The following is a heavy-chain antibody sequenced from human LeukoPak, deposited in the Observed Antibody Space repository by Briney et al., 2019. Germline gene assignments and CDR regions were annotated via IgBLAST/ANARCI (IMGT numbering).Heavy chain of an antibody. CDR1: GGSISSYY. CDR2: IYYSGST. V-gene: IGHV4-59*01. Sequence: SETLSLTCTVSGGSISSYYWSWIRQPPGKGLEWIGYIYYSGSTNYNPSLKSRVTISVDTSKNQFSLKLSSVTAADTAVYYCAREKYYYDSSGYRDYMDVWGKGTTVTVSS. J-gene: IGHJ6*03. D-gene: IGHD3-22*01. CDR3: AREKYYYDSSGYRDYMDV.